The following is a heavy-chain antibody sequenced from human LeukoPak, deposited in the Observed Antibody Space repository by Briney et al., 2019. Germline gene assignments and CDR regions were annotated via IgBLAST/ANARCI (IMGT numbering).Heavy chain of an antibody. CDR1: GGSISSYY. CDR2: IYYSGST. V-gene: IGHV4-59*01. Sequence: SETLSLTCTVSGGSISSYYWSWIRQPPGKGLEWIGYIYYSGSTNYNPSLKSRVTISVDTSKNQFSLKLSSVTAADTAVYYCAREKYYYDSSGYRDYMDVWGKGTTVTVSS. J-gene: IGHJ6*03. D-gene: IGHD3-22*01. CDR3: AREKYYYDSSGYRDYMDV.